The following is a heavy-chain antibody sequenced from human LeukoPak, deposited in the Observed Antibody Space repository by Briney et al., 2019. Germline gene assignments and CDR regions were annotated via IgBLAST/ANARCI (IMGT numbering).Heavy chain of an antibody. CDR1: GFTVSSNY. J-gene: IGHJ5*02. Sequence: AGSLRLSCAASGFTVSSNYMSWVRQAPANGLEWVSVIYSGGSTYYADSVKGRFTISRDNSKNTLYLQMNSLRAEDTAVYYCAPITFGPLSAAAVPWGQGTMVTVSS. CDR3: APITFGPLSAAAVP. V-gene: IGHV3-66*01. D-gene: IGHD6-13*01. CDR2: IYSGGST.